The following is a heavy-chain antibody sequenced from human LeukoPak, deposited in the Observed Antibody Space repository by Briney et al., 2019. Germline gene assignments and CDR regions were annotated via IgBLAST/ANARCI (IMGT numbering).Heavy chain of an antibody. V-gene: IGHV1-2*02. J-gene: IGHJ5*02. Sequence: ASVKVSCKASGYTFTGYYMHWVRRAPGQGLEWMGWINPNSGGTNYAQKFQGRVTMTRDTSISTAYMELSRLRSDDTAVYYCARDVGDYVVSAIQFDPWGQGTLVTVSS. CDR2: INPNSGGT. D-gene: IGHD4-17*01. CDR1: GYTFTGYY. CDR3: ARDVGDYVVSAIQFDP.